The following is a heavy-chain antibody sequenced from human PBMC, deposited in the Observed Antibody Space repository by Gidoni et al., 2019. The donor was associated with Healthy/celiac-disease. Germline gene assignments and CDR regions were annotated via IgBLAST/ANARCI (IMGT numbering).Heavy chain of an antibody. V-gene: IGHV4-39*01. CDR2: IYYSGST. D-gene: IGHD2-15*01. CDR1: GGSISSSSYY. J-gene: IGHJ4*02. Sequence: QLQLQESGPGLVKPSETLSLTCTVSGGSISSSSYYWGWIRQPPGKGLEWIGSIYYSGSTYYNPSLKRRVTISVDTSKNQFSLKLSSVTAADTAVYYCARICSGGSCYSDYWGQGTLVTVSS. CDR3: ARICSGGSCYSDY.